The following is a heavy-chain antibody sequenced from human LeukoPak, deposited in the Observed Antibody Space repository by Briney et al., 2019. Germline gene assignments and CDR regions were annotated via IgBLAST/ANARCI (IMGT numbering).Heavy chain of an antibody. Sequence: GGSLRLSCAASGFTFSSYEMNWVRQAPGKGLEWVSYISRSGSTIYYADSVKGRFTISRDNAKNSLYLQMNSLRAEDTAVYYCAREISTTVTTTYYFDYWGQGTLVTVSS. D-gene: IGHD4-17*01. V-gene: IGHV3-48*03. CDR3: AREISTTVTTTYYFDY. CDR2: ISRSGSTI. J-gene: IGHJ4*02. CDR1: GFTFSSYE.